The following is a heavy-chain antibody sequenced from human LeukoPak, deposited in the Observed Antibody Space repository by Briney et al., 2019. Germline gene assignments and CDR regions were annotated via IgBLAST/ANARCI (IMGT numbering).Heavy chain of an antibody. J-gene: IGHJ6*02. CDR3: AGERTTVVTLDYYYGMDV. V-gene: IGHV1-2*02. CDR1: GYSFTGYY. Sequence: GASVKVSCKASGYSFTGYYIHWVRQAPGQGLEWMGWINPNSGGTKYAQKFQGRLTMTRDTSISTANMELSRLRSDDTAVYYCAGERTTVVTLDYYYGMDVWGQGTTVTVSS. D-gene: IGHD4-23*01. CDR2: INPNSGGT.